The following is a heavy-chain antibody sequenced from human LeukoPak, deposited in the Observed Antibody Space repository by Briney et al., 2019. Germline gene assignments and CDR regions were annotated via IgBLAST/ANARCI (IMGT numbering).Heavy chain of an antibody. CDR1: GFTFSSYG. D-gene: IGHD6-19*01. V-gene: IGHV3-30*02. CDR2: IRYDGSNK. CDR3: AKAGVGEQWLVLNWFDP. Sequence: GGSLRLSCAASGFTFSSYGMHWVRQAPGKGLEWVAFIRYDGSNKYYADSVKGRFTISRDNSKNTLYLQMNSLRAEDTAVYYCAKAGVGEQWLVLNWFDPWGQGTLVTVSS. J-gene: IGHJ5*02.